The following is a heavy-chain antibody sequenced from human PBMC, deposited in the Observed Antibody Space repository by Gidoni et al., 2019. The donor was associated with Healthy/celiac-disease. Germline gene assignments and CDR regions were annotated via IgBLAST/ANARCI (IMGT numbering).Heavy chain of an antibody. V-gene: IGHV3-23*01. Sequence: EVQLLESGGGLVQPGGSLRLSCAASGFTFSSYAMSWVRQAPGKGLEWVSAISGSGGSTYYADSVKGRFTISRDNSKNTLYLQMNSLRAEDTAVYYCAKDLRYYYDSSGYYYAPSYGMDVWGQGTTVTVSS. CDR1: GFTFSSYA. J-gene: IGHJ6*02. D-gene: IGHD3-22*01. CDR3: AKDLRYYYDSSGYYYAPSYGMDV. CDR2: ISGSGGST.